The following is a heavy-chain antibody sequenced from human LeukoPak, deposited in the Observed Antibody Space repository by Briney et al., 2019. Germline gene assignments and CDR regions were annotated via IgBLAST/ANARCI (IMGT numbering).Heavy chain of an antibody. Sequence: GGSLRLSCAASGFTFSSYSMTWVRQAPGKGLEWVSSISSSSSYIYYADSVKGRFTISRDNAKNSLYLQMNSLRAEDTAVYYCARAGGDIVVVPAAIQWFDPWGQGTLVTVSS. J-gene: IGHJ5*02. CDR3: ARAGGDIVVVPAAIQWFDP. D-gene: IGHD2-2*02. CDR1: GFTFSSYS. CDR2: ISSSSSYI. V-gene: IGHV3-21*01.